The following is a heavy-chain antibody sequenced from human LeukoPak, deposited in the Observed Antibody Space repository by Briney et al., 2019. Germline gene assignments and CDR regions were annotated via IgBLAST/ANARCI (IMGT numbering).Heavy chain of an antibody. CDR2: IYYSGST. J-gene: IGHJ4*02. Sequence: SETLSLTCTVSGGSMSGYFWSWIRQPPGKGLEWIGYIYYSGSTNYNPSLKSRVTISVDTSKNQFSLKLSSVTAADTAVYYCARGPNGYDSPDYWGQGTLVTVSS. CDR3: ARGPNGYDSPDY. CDR1: GGSMSGYF. D-gene: IGHD5-12*01. V-gene: IGHV4-59*01.